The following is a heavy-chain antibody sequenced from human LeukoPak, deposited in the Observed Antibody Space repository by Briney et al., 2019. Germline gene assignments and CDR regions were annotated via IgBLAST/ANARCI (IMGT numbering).Heavy chain of an antibody. D-gene: IGHD3-10*01. V-gene: IGHV3-48*01. J-gene: IGHJ4*02. CDR3: ASDAAYYYGSGSYWVDY. Sequence: GGSLRLSCAASGFTFSSYSMNWVRQAPGKGLEWVSYISSSSSTIYYADSVKGRFTISRDNAKNSLYLQMNSLRAEDTAVYYCASDAAYYYGSGSYWVDYWGQGTLVTVSS. CDR1: GFTFSSYS. CDR2: ISSSSSTI.